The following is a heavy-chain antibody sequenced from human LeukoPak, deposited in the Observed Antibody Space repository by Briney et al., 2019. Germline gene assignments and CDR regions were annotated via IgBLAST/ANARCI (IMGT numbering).Heavy chain of an antibody. CDR2: INAGNGNT. V-gene: IGHV1-3*01. J-gene: IGHJ6*04. D-gene: IGHD3-9*01. CDR3: ARDDYDILTGYFRGMDV. Sequence: ASVKVSCKASGYTFTSYAMHWVRQAPGQRLEWMGRINAGNGNTKYSQKFQGRVTITRHTSASTAYMELSSLRSEDTAVYYCARDDYDILTGYFRGMDVWGKGTTVTVSS. CDR1: GYTFTSYA.